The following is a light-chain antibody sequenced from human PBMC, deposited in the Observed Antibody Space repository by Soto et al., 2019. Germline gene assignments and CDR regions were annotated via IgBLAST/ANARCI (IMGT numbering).Light chain of an antibody. Sequence: DIQMTQSPSSLSASVGDRVTISCRASQTISRHLNWYQQIPGKAPTVLIYGASSLRSGVPSRFTGSGSGTDFTLTIDGLQPEDFATYYCKQTYSHTITFGQGTRLEIK. CDR3: KQTYSHTIT. CDR1: QTISRH. V-gene: IGKV1-39*01. CDR2: GAS. J-gene: IGKJ5*01.